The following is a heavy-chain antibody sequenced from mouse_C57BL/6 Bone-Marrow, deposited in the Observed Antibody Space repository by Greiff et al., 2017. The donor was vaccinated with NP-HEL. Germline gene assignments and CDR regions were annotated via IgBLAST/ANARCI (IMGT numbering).Heavy chain of an antibody. CDR1: GYSFTGYY. CDR3: AKGEAHFDV. J-gene: IGHJ1*03. V-gene: IGHV1-31*01. CDR2: IYPYNGVS. Sequence: EVKVEESGPELVKPGASVKISCKASGYSFTGYYMHWVKQSHGNILDWIGYIYPYNGVSSYNQKFKGKATLTVDKSSSTAYMELRSLTSEDSAVYYCAKGEAHFDVWGTGTTVTVSS. D-gene: IGHD3-2*02.